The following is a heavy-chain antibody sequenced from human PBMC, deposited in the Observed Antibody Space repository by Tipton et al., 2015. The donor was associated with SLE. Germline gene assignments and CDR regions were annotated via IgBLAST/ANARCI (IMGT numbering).Heavy chain of an antibody. J-gene: IGHJ3*02. D-gene: IGHD1-26*01. V-gene: IGHV3-30*02. Sequence: SLRLSCAASGFSFSNYGMHWVRQAAGKGLEWVAFIYYDGSNTYYADSVKGRFTISRDNSKNTLYLQLNRLRAEDTAVYFCAKDLYSGNYYDAFDIWGQGTMVTVSS. CDR3: AKDLYSGNYYDAFDI. CDR2: IYYDGSNT. CDR1: GFSFSNYG.